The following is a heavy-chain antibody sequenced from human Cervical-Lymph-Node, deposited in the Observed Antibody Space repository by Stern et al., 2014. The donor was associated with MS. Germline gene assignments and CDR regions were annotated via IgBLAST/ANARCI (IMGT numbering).Heavy chain of an antibody. Sequence: QVQLVQSGGGAVQSGSSLRLSCAASGFTFSSYGMHWVRQAPGKGLEWVAVTSYDGSDKYYADSVKGRFTISRDNSKNTLYLQMNSLRAEDTAVYYCAKDFDIYYYYGMDVWGQGTTVTVSS. D-gene: IGHD2-15*01. V-gene: IGHV3-30*18. CDR2: TSYDGSDK. CDR3: AKDFDIYYYYGMDV. CDR1: GFTFSSYG. J-gene: IGHJ6*02.